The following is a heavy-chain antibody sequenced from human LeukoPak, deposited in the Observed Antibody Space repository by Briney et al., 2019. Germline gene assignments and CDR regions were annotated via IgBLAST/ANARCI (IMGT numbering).Heavy chain of an antibody. V-gene: IGHV3-23*01. Sequence: GASLRLSCAASGFTFSSYAMSWVRQAPGKGLEWVSAISGSGGSTYHADSVKGRFTISRDNSKNTLYLQMNSLRAEDTAVYYCAKDGPQVSAMDVWGQGTTVTVSS. CDR3: AKDGPQVSAMDV. D-gene: IGHD3-16*02. CDR2: ISGSGGST. CDR1: GFTFSSYA. J-gene: IGHJ6*02.